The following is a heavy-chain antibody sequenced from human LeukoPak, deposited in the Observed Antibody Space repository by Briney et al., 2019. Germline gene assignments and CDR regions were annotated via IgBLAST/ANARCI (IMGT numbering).Heavy chain of an antibody. CDR1: GFTYSSSD. J-gene: IGHJ2*01. CDR2: IGTGHDT. CDR3: AREGPNFSESGADSPDWYFDL. V-gene: IGHV3-13*01. Sequence: PGGSLRLSYVASGFTYSSSDMHWVRQVTGKGLEWVSAIGTGHDTYYTDSVKGRFTISRENAKDSLYLQMDNVRAGDSAVYFCAREGPNFSESGADSPDWYFDLWGRGTLVTVSS. D-gene: IGHD2-21*01.